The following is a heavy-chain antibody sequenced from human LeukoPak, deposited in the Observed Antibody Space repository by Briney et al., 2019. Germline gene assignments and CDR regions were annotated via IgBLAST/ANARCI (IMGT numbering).Heavy chain of an antibody. V-gene: IGHV4-39*01. Sequence: SETLSLTCTVSGGSISNREYYWDWSRQPPGKGLEWIGSIYYSGSTYYNPSLKSRVTISVHTSKNQFPLKLSSVTAANTAVYYCARQGFMITFGGVIVPDYFDYWGQGTLLTVSS. CDR1: GGSISNREYY. CDR3: ARQGFMITFGGVIVPDYFDY. J-gene: IGHJ4*02. CDR2: IYYSGST. D-gene: IGHD3-16*02.